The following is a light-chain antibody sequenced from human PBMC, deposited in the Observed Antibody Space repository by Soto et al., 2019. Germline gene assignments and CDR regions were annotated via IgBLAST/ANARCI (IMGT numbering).Light chain of an antibody. CDR1: QSVSSSY. J-gene: IGKJ4*01. CDR2: GAS. CDR3: QQFGISPLT. V-gene: IGKV3-20*01. Sequence: EIVLTQSPGTLSLSPGERSTLSCRASQSVSSSYLAWYQQKPGQAPRLLIYGASTRATGIPDRFGGSGSGTEFTLTISRLEPEDSAVYYCQQFGISPLTFGGGTMVDIK.